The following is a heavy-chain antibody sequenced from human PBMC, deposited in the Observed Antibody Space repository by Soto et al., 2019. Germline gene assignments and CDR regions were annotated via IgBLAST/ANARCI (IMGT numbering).Heavy chain of an antibody. CDR1: GFTFSSYS. J-gene: IGHJ3*02. CDR3: ARGLFAYYYDRIGHDAFDI. Sequence: LRLSCAASGFTFSSYSMNWVRQAPGKGLEWVSYISSSSSTIYYADSVKGRFTISRDNAKNSLYLQMNSLRDEDTAVYYCARGLFAYYYDRIGHDAFDIWGQGSMVTVSS. D-gene: IGHD3-22*01. CDR2: ISSSSSTI. V-gene: IGHV3-48*02.